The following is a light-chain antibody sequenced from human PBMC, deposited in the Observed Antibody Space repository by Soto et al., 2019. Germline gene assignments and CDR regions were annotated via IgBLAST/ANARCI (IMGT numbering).Light chain of an antibody. V-gene: IGKV1-5*01. CDR1: QTISSW. J-gene: IGKJ2*03. CDR2: DAS. Sequence: DIQMTQSPSTLSASVGERVTITCRASQTISSWLAWYQQKPGIAPKLLIYDASALKSGVPSRFSGSGSDTEFTLTISSLQPDDFATYYCQQYKSYSNSFGQGTKVDIK. CDR3: QQYKSYSNS.